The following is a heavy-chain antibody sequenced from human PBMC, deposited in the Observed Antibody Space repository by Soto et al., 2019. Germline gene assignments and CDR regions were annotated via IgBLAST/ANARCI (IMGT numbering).Heavy chain of an antibody. Sequence: QVHLQESGPGLVKTSETLSLTCSVSGGSVSNENYYWSWIRQPPGKGLEWIGLVYYSGSTNNNPSLNSRLTISVDTSKNQFSLKLSSVTAADTAVYYCARSGTIMATNFDSWGQGTLVTVSS. J-gene: IGHJ4*02. CDR2: VYYSGST. D-gene: IGHD5-12*01. CDR1: GGSVSNENYY. V-gene: IGHV4-61*01. CDR3: ARSGTIMATNFDS.